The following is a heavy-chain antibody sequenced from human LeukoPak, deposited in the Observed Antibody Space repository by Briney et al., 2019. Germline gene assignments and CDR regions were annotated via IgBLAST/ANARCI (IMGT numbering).Heavy chain of an antibody. CDR1: GFTFSTYW. J-gene: IGHJ6*02. CDR2: INSDGGST. V-gene: IGHV3-74*01. CDR3: ARDRFFGMDV. Sequence: GGSLRLSCAASGFTFSTYWMNWVRQAPGKGLVWVSRINSDGGSTTYADSVKGRFTISRDNAKNMLYLQMNSLRAGDTAVYYCARDRFFGMDVWGQGTTVTVSS.